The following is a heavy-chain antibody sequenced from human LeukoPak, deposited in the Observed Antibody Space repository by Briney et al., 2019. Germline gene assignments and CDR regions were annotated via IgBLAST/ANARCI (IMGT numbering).Heavy chain of an antibody. CDR3: ARGSSSSWYYWFDP. Sequence: PSETLSLTCAVYGGSFSDYYWSWIRQPPGKGLEWIGEINHSGSSNYNPSLKSRVTISVDTSKNQFSLNLSSVTAADTAVYYCARGSSSSWYYWFDPWGQGTLVTVSS. V-gene: IGHV4-34*01. D-gene: IGHD6-13*01. CDR2: INHSGSS. J-gene: IGHJ5*02. CDR1: GGSFSDYY.